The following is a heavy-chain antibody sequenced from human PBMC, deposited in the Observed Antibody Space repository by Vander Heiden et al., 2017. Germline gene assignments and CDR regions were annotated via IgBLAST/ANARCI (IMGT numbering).Heavy chain of an antibody. CDR3: ARGLGVMDPFDY. CDR2: ISFDGSTT. CDR1: GFTCRTYW. J-gene: IGHJ4*02. D-gene: IGHD3-22*01. Sequence: EVQLVESGGGLVQTGGSLRLSCAASGFTCRTYWRHWVRQAPGKGLVWVSRISFDGSTTNYADSVKDRFTISRDNAKNTLYLQMNSLRVEDAAVYYCARGLGVMDPFDYWGQGTLVTVSS. V-gene: IGHV3-74*01.